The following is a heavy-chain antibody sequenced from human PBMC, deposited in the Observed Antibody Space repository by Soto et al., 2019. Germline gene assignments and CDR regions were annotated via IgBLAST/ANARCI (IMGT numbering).Heavy chain of an antibody. CDR1: GGSISSSNW. CDR3: AREFRDLRFLEWSRYYYRMDV. Sequence: SETLSLTCAVSGGSISSSNWWSWVRQPPGKGLEWIGEIYHSGSINYNPSLKSRVTISVDKSKNQFSLKLSSVTAADTAVYYCAREFRDLRFLEWSRYYYRMDVWGQGTTVTVSS. CDR2: IYHSGSI. J-gene: IGHJ6*02. D-gene: IGHD3-3*01. V-gene: IGHV4-4*02.